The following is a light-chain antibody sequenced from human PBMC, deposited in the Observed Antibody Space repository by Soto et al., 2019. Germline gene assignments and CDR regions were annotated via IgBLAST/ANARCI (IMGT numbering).Light chain of an antibody. CDR3: QQSYSTPA. J-gene: IGKJ2*01. CDR1: QSISSH. CDR2: AAS. Sequence: DIQMTQSPSSLSASVGDRVTITCRASQSISSHLNWYQQKPGKAPKLLIYAASSLQSGVPSRFSGSGSGTDFTLPISGLQPEDFATYHCQQSYSTPAFVQGTKLEIK. V-gene: IGKV1-39*01.